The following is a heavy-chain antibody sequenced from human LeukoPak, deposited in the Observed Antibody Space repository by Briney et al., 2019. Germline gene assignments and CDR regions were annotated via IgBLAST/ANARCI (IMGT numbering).Heavy chain of an antibody. D-gene: IGHD5-18*01. V-gene: IGHV3-23*01. J-gene: IGHJ4*02. CDR2: IGGRGGST. CDR1: GFTFRNYA. Sequence: PGGSLRLSCAASGFTFRNYAMIWVRQAPGKGLEWVSAIGGRGGSTYYADSVKGRFTISRDNSKNTLYLQMNSLRAEDTAVYYCAKDTYSYGPTANFDYWGQGTLVTVSS. CDR3: AKDTYSYGPTANFDY.